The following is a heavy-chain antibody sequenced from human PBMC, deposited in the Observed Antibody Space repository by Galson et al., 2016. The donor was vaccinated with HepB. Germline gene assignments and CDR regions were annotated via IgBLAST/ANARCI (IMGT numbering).Heavy chain of an antibody. D-gene: IGHD6-19*01. Sequence: CAISGDSVSSDRASWNWIRRTPSRGLEWLGKTEYRAKWLREYAPSVKGRITINPDTAKNQFSLQLTSLTPEDTAVYYCARDAYVAATGGDGFDYWGQGILVTVSS. V-gene: IGHV6-1*01. CDR1: GDSVSSDRAS. CDR3: ARDAYVAATGGDGFDY. J-gene: IGHJ4*02. CDR2: TEYRAKWLR.